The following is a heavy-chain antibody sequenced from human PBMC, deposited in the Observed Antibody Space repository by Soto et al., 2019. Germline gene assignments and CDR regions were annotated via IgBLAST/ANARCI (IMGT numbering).Heavy chain of an antibody. D-gene: IGHD6-13*01. CDR3: ARGTLQQLGYGMDV. J-gene: IGHJ6*02. V-gene: IGHV3-21*01. CDR1: GFTFSSYS. CDR2: ISSSSSYI. Sequence: ESGGGLVKPGGSLRLSCAASGFTFSSYSMNWVRQAPGKGLEWVSSISSSSSYIYYADSVKGRFTISRDNAKNSLYLQMNSLRAEDTAVYYCARGTLQQLGYGMDVWGQGTTVTVSS.